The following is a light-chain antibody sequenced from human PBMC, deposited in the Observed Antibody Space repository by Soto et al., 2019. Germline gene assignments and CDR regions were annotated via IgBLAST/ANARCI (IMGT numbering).Light chain of an antibody. J-gene: IGKJ1*01. CDR2: DAS. V-gene: IGKV1-5*01. CDR1: QSISSW. CDR3: QQYGGSPRT. Sequence: DIQMTQSPSTVSASVGDRVTITCRASQSISSWLAWYQQKPGKAPKLLIYDASSLESGVPSRFSGSGSGTDFTLTISRLEPEDFAVYYCQQYGGSPRTFGQGTKVDIK.